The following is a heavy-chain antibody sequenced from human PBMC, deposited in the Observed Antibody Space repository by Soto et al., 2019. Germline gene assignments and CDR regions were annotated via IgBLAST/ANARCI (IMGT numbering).Heavy chain of an antibody. J-gene: IGHJ5*02. D-gene: IGHD2-15*01. CDR2: IYYSGST. Sequence: QVQLQESGPGLVKPSQTLSLTCTVSGGSISIGGYYWSWIRQHPGKGLEWIGYIYYSGSTYYNPSLKSRVTLAVDTSKNQFSLKLSSVTAADTAVYYCARVGREDWFDPWGQGTLVTVSS. CDR3: ARVGREDWFDP. V-gene: IGHV4-31*03. CDR1: GGSISIGGYY.